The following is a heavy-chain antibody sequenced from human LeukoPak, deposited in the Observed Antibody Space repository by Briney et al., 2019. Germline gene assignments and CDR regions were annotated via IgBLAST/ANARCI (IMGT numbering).Heavy chain of an antibody. CDR3: ARQRPGWGGDNQNAFDI. CDR2: IYPGDSDT. V-gene: IGHV5-51*01. Sequence: GESLKISCKGSGYIFTSYWIGWVRQMPGKGLEWRGIIYPGDSDTRYSPSFQGQVTISADKSISTAYLQWSSLKASDTAMYYCARQRPGWGGDNQNAFDIWGQGTMVTVSS. D-gene: IGHD2-21*02. CDR1: GYIFTSYW. J-gene: IGHJ3*02.